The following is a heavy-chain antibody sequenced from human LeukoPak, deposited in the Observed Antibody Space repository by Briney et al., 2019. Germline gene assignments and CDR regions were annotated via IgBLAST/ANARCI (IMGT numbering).Heavy chain of an antibody. V-gene: IGHV1-18*01. D-gene: IGHD2-21*02. CDR1: GYTFTSYG. Sequence: ASVKVSCKASGYTFTSYGISWVRQAPGQGLEWMGWISAYNGNTNYAQKLQGRVTMTTDTSTSTAHMELRSLRSDDTAVYYCALRETAYCGGDCYYYYYGMDVWGQGTTVTVSS. CDR2: ISAYNGNT. CDR3: ALRETAYCGGDCYYYYYGMDV. J-gene: IGHJ6*02.